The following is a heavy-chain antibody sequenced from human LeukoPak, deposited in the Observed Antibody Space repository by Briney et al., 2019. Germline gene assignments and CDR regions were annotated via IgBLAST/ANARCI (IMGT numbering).Heavy chain of an antibody. CDR2: IYYSGST. D-gene: IGHD3-22*01. CDR1: GGSISSSSYY. CDR3: ARHITPSRYYDSSGYESYFDY. J-gene: IGHJ4*02. Sequence: SETLSLTCTVSGGSISSSSYYWGWIRQPPGKGLEGIVSIYYSGSTYYNPSLKSRVTISVDTSKNQFSLKLSSVTAADTAVYYCARHITPSRYYDSSGYESYFDYWGQGTLVTVSS. V-gene: IGHV4-39*01.